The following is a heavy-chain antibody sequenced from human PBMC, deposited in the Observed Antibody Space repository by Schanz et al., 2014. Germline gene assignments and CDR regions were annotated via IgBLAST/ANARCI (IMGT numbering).Heavy chain of an antibody. J-gene: IGHJ5*02. CDR2: ISASGDST. V-gene: IGHV3-23*04. CDR1: GFTFSSYA. D-gene: IGHD3-10*01. CDR3: ARDSDRAPMVRTYNWFDP. Sequence: EVQLVESGGGLVQPGGSLRFSCAASGFTFSSYAMSWVRQAPGKGLEWVSFISASGDSTSYADSVKGRFTISRDNAKNSLYLQMNSLRDEDTAVYYCARDSDRAPMVRTYNWFDPWGQGTLVTVSS.